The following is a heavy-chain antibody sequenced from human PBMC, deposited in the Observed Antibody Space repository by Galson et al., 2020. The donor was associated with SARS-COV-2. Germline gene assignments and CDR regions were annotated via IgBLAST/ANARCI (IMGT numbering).Heavy chain of an antibody. D-gene: IGHD2-21*01. J-gene: IGHJ4*02. CDR1: GYTFISFY. Sequence: ASVKVSCKASGYTFISFYIHWVRQAPGQGPEWMGLINPSGDITSYAQKLRGRVTVTRDMSTQTVYMELSSLTSEDTAVYYCAREWGDINSSVFDYWGQGSLVVVSS. V-gene: IGHV1-46*04. CDR3: AREWGDINSSVFDY. CDR2: INPSGDIT.